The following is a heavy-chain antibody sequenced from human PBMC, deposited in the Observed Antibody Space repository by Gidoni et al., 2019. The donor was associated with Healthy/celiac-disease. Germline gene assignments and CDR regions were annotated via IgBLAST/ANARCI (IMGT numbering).Heavy chain of an antibody. Sequence: QVQLQESGPGLVKPSQTLSLTCTVSGGSLSSGGYYWSWIRQHPGRGLEWIGYIYYSWSTYYNPSLKSRVTISVDTSTNQFSLKLSSVTAADTAVYYCASSQQLDGSDDAFDIWGQGTMVTVSS. D-gene: IGHD6-6*01. CDR2: IYYSWST. V-gene: IGHV4-31*03. CDR3: ASSQQLDGSDDAFDI. J-gene: IGHJ3*02. CDR1: GGSLSSGGYY.